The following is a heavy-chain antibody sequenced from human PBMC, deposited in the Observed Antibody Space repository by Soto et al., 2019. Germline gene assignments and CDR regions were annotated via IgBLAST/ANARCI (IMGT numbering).Heavy chain of an antibody. CDR2: ISGSGGST. Sequence: GGSLRLSCAASGFTFSSYAMSWVRQAPGKGLEWVSAISGSGGSTYYADSVKGRFTISRDNSKNTLYLQMNSLRAEDTAVYYCAKDIEVQLYERGFYYYGMDVWGQGTTVTVSS. V-gene: IGHV3-23*01. J-gene: IGHJ6*02. D-gene: IGHD5-18*01. CDR3: AKDIEVQLYERGFYYYGMDV. CDR1: GFTFSSYA.